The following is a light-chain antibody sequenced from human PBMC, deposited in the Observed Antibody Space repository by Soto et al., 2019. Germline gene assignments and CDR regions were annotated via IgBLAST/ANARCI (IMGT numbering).Light chain of an antibody. Sequence: DIVMTQSPDSLTVSLGERATINCKSSQSVLYSSNNKDYLAWYQQKPGQPPKVLIYWASTRESGVPDRFSGSGSGTDFTLTISSLQAEDVAVYYGQQYYITPRTFGQGTKVEVK. CDR3: QQYYITPRT. CDR1: QSVLYSSNNKDY. CDR2: WAS. J-gene: IGKJ1*01. V-gene: IGKV4-1*01.